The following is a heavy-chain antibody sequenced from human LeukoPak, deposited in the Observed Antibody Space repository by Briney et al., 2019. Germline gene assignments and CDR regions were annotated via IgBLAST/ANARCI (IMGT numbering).Heavy chain of an antibody. CDR1: GFTFSSYG. CDR3: ARPSYPHWYFDL. V-gene: IGHV3-74*01. Sequence: GGSLRLSCAASGFTFSSYGMHWVRQAPGKGLVWVSRINSDGSTTTYADSVKGRFTISRDNANNTLYLQMNSLSAEDTAVYYCARPSYPHWYFDLWGRGTLVTVSS. J-gene: IGHJ2*01. CDR2: INSDGSTT.